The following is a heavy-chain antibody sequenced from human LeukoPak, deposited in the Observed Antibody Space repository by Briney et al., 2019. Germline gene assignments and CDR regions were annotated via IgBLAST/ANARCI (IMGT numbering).Heavy chain of an antibody. D-gene: IGHD3-22*01. CDR2: INPNNGFT. J-gene: IGHJ4*02. V-gene: IGHV1-2*02. CDR3: ARGGAYYYDSSGH. CDR1: GYTFTSYY. Sequence: GASVMVSCKASGYTFTSYYMHWVRQAPGQGLEWMGWINPNNGFTAYAQNFQGRVTMTRDTSISTAYMDLSRLTSDDTAVYFCARGGAYYYDSSGHWGQGTLVTVSS.